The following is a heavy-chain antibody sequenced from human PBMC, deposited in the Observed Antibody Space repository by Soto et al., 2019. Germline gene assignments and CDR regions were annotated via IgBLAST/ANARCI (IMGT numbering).Heavy chain of an antibody. CDR1: GFTFSDYY. CDR3: ARDQSPSRMYQLLNNHYYYYYYMDV. V-gene: IGHV3-11*01. Sequence: GGSLRLSCAASGFTFSDYYMSWIRQAPGKGLEWVSYISSSGSTIYYADSVKGRFTISRDNAKNSLYLQMNSLRAEDTAVYYCARDQSPSRMYQLLNNHYYYYYYMDVWGKGTTVTVSS. D-gene: IGHD2-2*01. J-gene: IGHJ6*03. CDR2: ISSSGSTI.